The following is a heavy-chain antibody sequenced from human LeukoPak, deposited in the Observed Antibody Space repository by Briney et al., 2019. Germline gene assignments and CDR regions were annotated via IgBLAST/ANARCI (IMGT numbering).Heavy chain of an antibody. Sequence: GGSLRLSCAASGFTFSSYGMHWVRQAPGQGLEWVAVVWYDGSNKYYAECVKGRFTISRENSKNTLYLQMNSLRAEDTAVYYCAKEARGPTNYYFDYWGQGTLVTVSS. CDR2: VWYDGSNK. J-gene: IGHJ4*02. V-gene: IGHV3-33*06. CDR3: AKEARGPTNYYFDY. CDR1: GFTFSSYG. D-gene: IGHD1-1*01.